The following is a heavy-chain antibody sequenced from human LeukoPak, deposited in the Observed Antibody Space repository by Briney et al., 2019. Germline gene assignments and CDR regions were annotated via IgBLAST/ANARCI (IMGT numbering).Heavy chain of an antibody. Sequence: GGSLRLSCAASGFTFTSYSMNWVRQAPGKGLEWVSTISGGGGSTYYADSVKGRFTISRDNSKNTLYLQVNSLRAEDTAVYYCAKGGKWGVTPFDYWGQGTLVTVSS. CDR3: AKGGKWGVTPFDY. CDR2: ISGGGGST. J-gene: IGHJ4*02. D-gene: IGHD1-26*01. V-gene: IGHV3-23*01. CDR1: GFTFTSYS.